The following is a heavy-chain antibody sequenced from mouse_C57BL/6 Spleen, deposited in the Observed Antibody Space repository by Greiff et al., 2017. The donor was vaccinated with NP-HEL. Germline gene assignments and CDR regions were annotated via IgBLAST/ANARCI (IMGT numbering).Heavy chain of an antibody. CDR3: ARHEAHYYSSTYWYFDV. V-gene: IGHV1-62-2*01. CDR2: FYPGSGSI. CDR1: GYTFTEYT. D-gene: IGHD1-1*01. J-gene: IGHJ1*03. Sequence: QVTLKESGAELVKPGASVKLSCKASGYTFTEYTIHWVKQRSGQGLEWIGWFYPGSGSIKYNEKFKDKATLTADKSSSTVYMELSRLTSEDYAVYFCARHEAHYYSSTYWYFDVWGTGTTVTVSS.